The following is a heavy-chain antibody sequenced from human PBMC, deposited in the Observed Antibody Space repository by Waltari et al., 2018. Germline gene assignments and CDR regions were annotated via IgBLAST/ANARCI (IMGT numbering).Heavy chain of an antibody. J-gene: IGHJ5*02. V-gene: IGHV1-69-2*01. CDR3: ATSWHLRFSWDFDP. CDR2: VDPEDGET. D-gene: IGHD3-3*01. CDR1: GYTFTDYY. Sequence: EVQLVQSGAEVKKPGATVKISCKASGYTFTDYYMHGVQQAPGKGLEWMGRVDPEDGETIYAEKFQGRVTITADTSTDTDYMKLSSMRSEDTAMYYCATSWHLRFSWDFDPWGQGTLVTVSS.